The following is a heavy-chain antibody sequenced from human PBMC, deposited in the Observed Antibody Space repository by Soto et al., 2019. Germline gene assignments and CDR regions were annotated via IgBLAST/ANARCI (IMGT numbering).Heavy chain of an antibody. CDR3: ARGRYCLPGRCFPNWFDS. V-gene: IGHV4-30-4*01. CDR2: IYYSGST. Sequence: SETLSLTCTVSGGSISSGDCYWSWIRQPPGKGLEWIGYIYYSGSTYYNPSLKSRVTISVDTSKNQFSLKLSSVTAADTAVYFCARGRYCLPGRCFPNWFDSWGQGALVTVSS. CDR1: GGSISSGDCY. J-gene: IGHJ5*01. D-gene: IGHD2-15*01.